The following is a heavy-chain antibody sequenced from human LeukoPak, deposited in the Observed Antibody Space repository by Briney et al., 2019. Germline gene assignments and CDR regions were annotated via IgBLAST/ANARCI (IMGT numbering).Heavy chain of an antibody. CDR2: INQDASDK. Sequence: GGSLRLSCAASRFSFSHYWMTWVRQAPRKGVEWVANINQDASDKHYAGSVKGRFTISRDNAKNSLYLQMNSLRVEDTAVYYCLGGVAADYWGRGTLVTVSS. V-gene: IGHV3-7*01. J-gene: IGHJ4*02. CDR3: LGGVAADY. CDR1: RFSFSHYW. D-gene: IGHD3-16*01.